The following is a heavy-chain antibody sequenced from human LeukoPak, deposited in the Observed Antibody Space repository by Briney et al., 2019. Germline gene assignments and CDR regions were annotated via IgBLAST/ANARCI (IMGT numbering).Heavy chain of an antibody. V-gene: IGHV1-24*01. J-gene: IGHJ6*04. CDR2: FDSQDGAT. CDR1: GYTLTALS. D-gene: IGHD3-10*01. Sequence: ASVMVSSKVSGYTLTALSMHCVRQATGKRLVWRVGFDSQDGATIYSKTFQRRVAMTEDTCTDTGYMELSSLRSEDTAVYYCATTPMVRGVYYYYCYGMDVWPKGTRVSVPS. CDR3: ATTPMVRGVYYYYCYGMDV.